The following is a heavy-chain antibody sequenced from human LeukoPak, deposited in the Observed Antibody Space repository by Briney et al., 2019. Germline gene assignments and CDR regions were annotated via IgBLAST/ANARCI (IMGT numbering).Heavy chain of an antibody. CDR1: GFTFSSYG. CDR2: IWYDGSNK. V-gene: IGHV3-33*06. CDR3: AKDLTGTSTYYFDY. J-gene: IGHJ4*02. Sequence: GGSQRLSCAASGFTFSSYGMHWVRQAPGKGLEWVAVIWYDGSNKYYADSVKGRFTISRDNSKNTLYLQMNSLRAEDTAVYYCAKDLTGTSTYYFDYWGQGTLVTVSS. D-gene: IGHD1-20*01.